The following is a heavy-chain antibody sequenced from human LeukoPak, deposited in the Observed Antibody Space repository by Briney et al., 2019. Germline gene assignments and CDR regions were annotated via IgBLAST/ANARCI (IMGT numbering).Heavy chain of an antibody. V-gene: IGHV4-61*02. CDR3: ARDGSTQFDY. CDR2: IYISGST. J-gene: IGHJ4*02. Sequence: SETLSLTCTVSGGSISSGSYYWSWIRQPAGKGLEWIGRIYISGSTNYNPSPKSRVTISVDTSKNQFSLKLSSVTAADTAVYYCARDGSTQFDYWGQGTLVTVSS. CDR1: GGSISSGSYY. D-gene: IGHD1-1*01.